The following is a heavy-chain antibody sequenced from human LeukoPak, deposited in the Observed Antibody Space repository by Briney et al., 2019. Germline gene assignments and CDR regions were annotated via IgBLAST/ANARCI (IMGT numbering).Heavy chain of an antibody. J-gene: IGHJ3*02. Sequence: GESLKISCKASGYNFPSYWIGWVRQLPGKGLEWMGIIYPGDSDTRYSPSFQGQVTISADKSISTAYLQWSSLKASDTAMYYCARAWAAFDIWGQGTMVTVSS. V-gene: IGHV5-51*01. D-gene: IGHD3-16*01. CDR3: ARAWAAFDI. CDR1: GYNFPSYW. CDR2: IYPGDSDT.